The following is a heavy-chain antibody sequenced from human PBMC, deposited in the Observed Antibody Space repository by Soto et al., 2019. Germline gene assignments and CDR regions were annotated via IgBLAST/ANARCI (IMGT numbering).Heavy chain of an antibody. Sequence: SETLSLTCSVSDASVSKYYWSWIRQPPGKGLEWIGYISHTGYTSYNPSLESRLTISMDKSKNQLSLNLNSVTTADTAVYYCARGQLLFAYWGQGTPVTISS. V-gene: IGHV4-59*02. CDR1: DASVSKYY. CDR3: ARGQLLFAY. J-gene: IGHJ4*02. D-gene: IGHD3-10*02. CDR2: ISHTGYT.